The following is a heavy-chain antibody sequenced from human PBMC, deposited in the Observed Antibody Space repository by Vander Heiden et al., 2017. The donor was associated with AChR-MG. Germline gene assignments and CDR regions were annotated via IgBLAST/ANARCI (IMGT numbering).Heavy chain of an antibody. J-gene: IGHJ4*02. Sequence: QVQLVESGGGVVQPGRSLRLSCAASGFTFSSYAMHWVRQAPGKGLEWVAVISYEGSNKYYADSVKGRFTISRDNSKNTLYLQMNSLRAEDTAVYYCARDPGGYWGQGTLVTVSS. V-gene: IGHV3-30-3*01. CDR2: ISYEGSNK. CDR3: ARDPGGY. D-gene: IGHD3-10*01. CDR1: GFTFSSYA.